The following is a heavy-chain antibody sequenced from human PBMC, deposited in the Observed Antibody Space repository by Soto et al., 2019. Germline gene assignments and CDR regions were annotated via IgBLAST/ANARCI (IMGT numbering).Heavy chain of an antibody. V-gene: IGHV3-15*01. J-gene: IGHJ4*02. CDR3: ATMGRYFDWAFDY. CDR1: GFTFTNAW. D-gene: IGHD3-9*01. Sequence: PVGSLRLSCAASGFTFTNAWMSWVRQAPGKGLEWVGHIKTRSEGVTTDYAAPVKGRFTISRDDSKNTLYLQMNSLKTEDTSVYYCATMGRYFDWAFDYWGQGTLVTVSS. CDR2: IKTRSEGVTT.